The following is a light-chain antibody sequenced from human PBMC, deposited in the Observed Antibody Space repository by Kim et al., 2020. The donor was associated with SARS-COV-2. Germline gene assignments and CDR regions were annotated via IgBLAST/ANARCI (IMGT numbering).Light chain of an antibody. Sequence: ASVKHTCTLSSGHSSYASAWHQQQPEKGPRYLMKLNNDGSHSTGDGIPDRFSSSSSGAERYLTISSLQSEDEADYYCQTWSTGIRVFGGGTQLTVL. CDR2: LNNDGSH. CDR3: QTWSTGIRV. CDR1: SGHSSYA. J-gene: IGLJ3*02. V-gene: IGLV4-69*01.